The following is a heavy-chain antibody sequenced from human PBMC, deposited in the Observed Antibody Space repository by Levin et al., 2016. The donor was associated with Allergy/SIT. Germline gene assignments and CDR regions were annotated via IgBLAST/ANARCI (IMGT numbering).Heavy chain of an antibody. V-gene: IGHV3-53*05. CDR3: ARDRGPILGHYMDV. J-gene: IGHJ6*03. Sequence: VRQAPGKGLEWVSLIYSVGSTYYTDSVKGRFTISRDTSKNTLYLQMKSLRAEDTAVYYCARDRGPILGHYMDVWGKGTTVTVSS. CDR2: IYSVGST.